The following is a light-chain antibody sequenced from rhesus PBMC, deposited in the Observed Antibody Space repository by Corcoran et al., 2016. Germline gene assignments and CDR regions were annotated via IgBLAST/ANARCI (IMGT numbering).Light chain of an antibody. CDR3: QHSYGIPFT. CDR1: ENVNNY. Sequence: DIQMTQSPSSLSASVGDRVTITCRASENVNNYLHWYQQKPGKAPNLLIYKASTLQSGVPSRSGGGRAGTVVTLTISSLQPEDFATYYCQHSYGIPFTFGPGTRLDI. CDR2: KAS. V-gene: IGKV1-74*01. J-gene: IGKJ3*01.